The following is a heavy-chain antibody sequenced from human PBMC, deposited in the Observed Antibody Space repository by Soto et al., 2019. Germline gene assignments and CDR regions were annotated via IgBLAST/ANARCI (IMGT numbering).Heavy chain of an antibody. CDR3: ARDPKSGNQKLSFDY. Sequence: GGSLRLSCVASGFSFRSYSMNWVRQAPGKGPEWVAYVSGSGNTQYYADSVKGRFTISRDNAMQSLYLQLNSLRDEDTAVYYCARDPKSGNQKLSFDYWAQGPLFTFSS. D-gene: IGHD1-26*01. J-gene: IGHJ4*02. CDR2: VSGSGNTQ. CDR1: GFSFRSYS. V-gene: IGHV3-48*02.